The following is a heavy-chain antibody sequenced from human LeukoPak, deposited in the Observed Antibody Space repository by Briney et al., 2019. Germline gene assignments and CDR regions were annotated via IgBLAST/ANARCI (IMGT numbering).Heavy chain of an antibody. J-gene: IGHJ4*02. Sequence: ASVKVSCKASGGTFISYAISWVRQAPGQGLEWMGGIIPIFGTANYAQKFQERVTITRDMSTSTAYMELSSLRSEDTAVYYCAADSLRGGSISPGIAAAWGQGTLVTVSS. CDR2: IIPIFGTA. CDR1: GGTFISYA. D-gene: IGHD6-13*01. V-gene: IGHV1-69*05. CDR3: AADSLRGGSISPGIAAA.